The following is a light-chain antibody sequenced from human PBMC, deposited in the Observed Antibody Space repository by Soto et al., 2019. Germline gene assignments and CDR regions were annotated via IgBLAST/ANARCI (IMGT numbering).Light chain of an antibody. Sequence: QSVLTQPPSVSGSPGQSVTISCTGTSRDVGSFNRVSWYQQPPGAAPKLLIYGVTNRPSGVPDRFSGSKSGNTASLTISGLQAEDEADDYCSSCTSSNTYVFGNGTMVTVL. V-gene: IGLV2-18*02. J-gene: IGLJ1*01. CDR3: SSCTSSNTYV. CDR1: SRDVGSFNR. CDR2: GVT.